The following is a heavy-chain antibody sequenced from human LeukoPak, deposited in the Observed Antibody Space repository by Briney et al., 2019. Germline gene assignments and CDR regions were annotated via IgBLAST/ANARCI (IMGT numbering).Heavy chain of an antibody. J-gene: IGHJ4*02. CDR1: GYTFSGYA. CDR2: INAGNGHT. V-gene: IGHV1-3*01. CDR3: ARGIWSATRVDYYLDN. Sequence: ASVKVSCKASGYTFSGYAIHWVRQAPGQRFEWVGWINAGNGHTKYSQNFQGRVTITRDSSANTVYMELSSLTSEDTAVYYCARGIWSATRVDYYLDNWGQGTLVTVSS. D-gene: IGHD5-24*01.